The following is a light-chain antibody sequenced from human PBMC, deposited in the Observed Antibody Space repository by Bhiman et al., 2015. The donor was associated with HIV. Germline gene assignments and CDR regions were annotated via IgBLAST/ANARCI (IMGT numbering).Light chain of an antibody. CDR2: EDD. J-gene: IGLJ3*02. V-gene: IGLV6-57*01. Sequence: LMLTQPHSVSESPGKTVTISCTRSSGSIASNYVQWYQQRPGSSPTIVIYEDDQRPSGVPDRFSGSIDSSSNSASLTISGLKTEDEADYYCQSYHSDKEFGGGTKLTVL. CDR3: QSYHSDKE. CDR1: SGSIASNY.